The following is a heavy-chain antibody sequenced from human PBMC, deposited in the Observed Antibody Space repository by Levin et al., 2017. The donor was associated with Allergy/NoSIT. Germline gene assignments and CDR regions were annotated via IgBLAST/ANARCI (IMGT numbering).Heavy chain of an antibody. J-gene: IGHJ3*02. D-gene: IGHD2-15*01. V-gene: IGHV3-72*01. CDR1: GFTLSDHY. CDR2: TRNKANSYTT. Sequence: GGSLRLSCAASGFTLSDHYMDWVRQAPGKGLEWVGRTRNKANSYTTEYAASVKGRFTISRDDSGNSLYLQMNSLKTEDSAVYYCAPLGYCEAGVCYDAFDIWGQGTMVTVSS. CDR3: APLGYCEAGVCYDAFDI.